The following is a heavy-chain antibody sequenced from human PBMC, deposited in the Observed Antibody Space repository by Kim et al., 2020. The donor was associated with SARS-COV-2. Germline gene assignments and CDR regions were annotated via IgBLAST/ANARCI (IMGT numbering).Heavy chain of an antibody. CDR1: GFTFSSYW. V-gene: IGHV3-7*03. Sequence: GGSLRLSCAGTGFTFSSYWMSWVRQAPGKGLEWVANIKQDGTEKYFVESVKGRFTISRDNAKNSLYLQMNSLRAEDTAVYYCARDRVAVAGAYYYYGMDV. CDR3: ARDRVAVAGAYYYYGMDV. CDR2: IKQDGTEK. D-gene: IGHD6-19*01. J-gene: IGHJ6*01.